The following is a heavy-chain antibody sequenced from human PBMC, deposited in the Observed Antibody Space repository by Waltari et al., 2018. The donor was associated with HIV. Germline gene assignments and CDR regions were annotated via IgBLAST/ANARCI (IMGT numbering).Heavy chain of an antibody. J-gene: IGHJ4*02. V-gene: IGHV3-15*01. CDR1: GFTFSDAW. Sequence: EEQLVESGGDLVKPGGCLRLSCLASGFTFSDAWMNWVRPTPGKGLEWVGRIRSKAEGGATDYAAVVKGRFTISRDDSNTTLFLQMNSLKVEDTAVYYCTTEEVYGSGTYLDYWGQGTRVTVS. CDR2: IRSKAEGGAT. D-gene: IGHD3-10*01. CDR3: TTEEVYGSGTYLDY.